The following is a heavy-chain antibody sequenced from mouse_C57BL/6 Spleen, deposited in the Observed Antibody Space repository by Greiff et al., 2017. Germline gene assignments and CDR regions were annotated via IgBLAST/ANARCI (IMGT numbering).Heavy chain of an antibody. CDR2: INPYNGGT. CDR1: GYTFTDYY. CDR3: ARDSNPVYFDY. D-gene: IGHD2-5*01. V-gene: IGHV1-19*01. Sequence: EVQLQQSGPVLVKPGASVKMSCKASGYTFTDYYMNWVKQSHGKSLEWIGVINPYNGGTSYNQKFKGKATLTVDKSSSTAYMELNSLTSEDSAVYYCARDSNPVYFDYWGQGTTLTVSS. J-gene: IGHJ2*01.